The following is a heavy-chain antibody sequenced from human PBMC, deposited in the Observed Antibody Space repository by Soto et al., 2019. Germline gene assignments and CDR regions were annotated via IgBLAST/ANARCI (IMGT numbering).Heavy chain of an antibody. CDR1: GGSISSTSHF. CDR2: ISYSGST. V-gene: IGHV4-39*01. D-gene: IGHD6-6*01. CDR3: ARHQNAYSSSSGPDWFDP. Sequence: SETLSLTCTVSGGSISSTSHFWGWVRQPPGKGLEWIGSISYSGSTYFNASLKSRVTISVDTSKNHFSLKLTSVTAADTAVYYCARHQNAYSSSSGPDWFDPWGQGTLVTVSS. J-gene: IGHJ5*02.